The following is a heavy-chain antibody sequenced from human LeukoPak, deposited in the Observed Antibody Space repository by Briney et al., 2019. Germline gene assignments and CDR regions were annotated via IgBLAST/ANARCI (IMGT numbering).Heavy chain of an antibody. Sequence: ASVKVFCKVSGYTLTESSMHWVRQAPGKGLEWMGGFGPEDGETIYAQNFQGRVTMTEDTSTDTAYMELSSLRSEDTAVYYCATVGLIKPEYYDRSGYYYRRVLSPLDYWGQGTQVTVSS. V-gene: IGHV1-24*01. CDR1: GYTLTESS. CDR3: ATVGLIKPEYYDRSGYYYRRVLSPLDY. D-gene: IGHD3-22*01. J-gene: IGHJ4*02. CDR2: FGPEDGET.